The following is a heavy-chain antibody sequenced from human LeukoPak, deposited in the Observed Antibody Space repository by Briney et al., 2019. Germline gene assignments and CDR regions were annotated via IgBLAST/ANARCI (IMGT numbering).Heavy chain of an antibody. D-gene: IGHD1-14*01. CDR3: ATEGFHN. Sequence: GGSLRLSCEASGFAFSRFAMNWVRRAPGKGLEWGSIVSGSGGITNSADSVKGRFTISRDNSKNTVYLEMNRLRAEDTAVYYCATEGFHNWGQGTLVYVSS. V-gene: IGHV3-23*01. CDR2: VSGSGGIT. J-gene: IGHJ4*02. CDR1: GFAFSRFA.